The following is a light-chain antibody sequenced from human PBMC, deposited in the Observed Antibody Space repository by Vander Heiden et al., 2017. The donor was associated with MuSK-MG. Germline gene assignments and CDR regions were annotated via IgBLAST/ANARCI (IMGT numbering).Light chain of an antibody. CDR2: GAS. CDR1: RSVSSD. Sequence: EIVMTQSPAILSVSPGERATLSCRASRSVSSDLAWYQQKPGQAPRLLISGASIRATGVPDRFRGSGSGTEFILTISSLQSEDFAVYYCQQYNNWPPLTFGQGTRLEIK. J-gene: IGKJ5*01. CDR3: QQYNNWPPLT. V-gene: IGKV3-15*01.